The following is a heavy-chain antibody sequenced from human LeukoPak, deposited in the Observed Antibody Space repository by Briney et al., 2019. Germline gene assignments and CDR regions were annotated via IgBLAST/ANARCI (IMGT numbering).Heavy chain of an antibody. CDR2: ISSSSSYI. CDR1: GFTFSSYS. CDR3: ARGGDVYPGASFGVVAL. D-gene: IGHD3-3*01. J-gene: IGHJ4*02. Sequence: GGSLRVSCAASGFTFSSYSMNWVRQAPGKGLEWVSSISSSSSYIYYADSVKGRFTISRDNAKNSLYLQMNSLRAEDTAVYYCARGGDVYPGASFGVVALWGQGTLVTVSS. V-gene: IGHV3-21*01.